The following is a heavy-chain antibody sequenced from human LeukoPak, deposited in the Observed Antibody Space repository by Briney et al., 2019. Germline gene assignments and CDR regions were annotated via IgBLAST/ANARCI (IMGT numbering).Heavy chain of an antibody. D-gene: IGHD5-12*01. CDR2: ISRSSSYI. V-gene: IGHV3-21*01. CDR1: GFTFSGYS. CDR3: ARDGGGYRFYNWFDP. Sequence: PGGSLRLSCAASGFTFSGYSMNWVRQAPGKGLEWVSSISRSSSYIHYADSVKGRFTISRDNAKNSLYLQMNSLRAEDTAVYYCARDGGGYRFYNWFDPWGQGTLVTVSS. J-gene: IGHJ5*02.